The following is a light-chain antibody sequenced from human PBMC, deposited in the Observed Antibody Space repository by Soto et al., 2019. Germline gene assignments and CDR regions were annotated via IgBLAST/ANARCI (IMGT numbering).Light chain of an antibody. CDR2: KAS. J-gene: IGKJ1*01. CDR3: QHYNSYSEA. CDR1: QTISSW. V-gene: IGKV1-5*03. Sequence: DIQRTQSPSTLSGSVGDRVTIACRASQTISSWLAWYQQKPGKAPKLLIYKASSLQSGVPSRFSGSGSGTEFTLTISSLQPDDFATYYCQHYNSYSEAFGQGTKVDI.